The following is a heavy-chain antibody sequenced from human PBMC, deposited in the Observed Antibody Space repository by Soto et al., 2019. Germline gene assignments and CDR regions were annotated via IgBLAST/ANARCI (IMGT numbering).Heavy chain of an antibody. D-gene: IGHD2-2*01. CDR2: ISYDGSNK. J-gene: IGHJ6*02. Sequence: GGSLRLSCAASGFTFSSYAMHWVRQAPGKGLEWVAVISYDGSNKYYADSVKGRFTISRDNSKNTLYLQMNSLRAEDTAVYYCARGEYCSSTSCYPTYYYYYGMDVWGQGTTVTVSS. CDR3: ARGEYCSSTSCYPTYYYYYGMDV. V-gene: IGHV3-30-3*01. CDR1: GFTFSSYA.